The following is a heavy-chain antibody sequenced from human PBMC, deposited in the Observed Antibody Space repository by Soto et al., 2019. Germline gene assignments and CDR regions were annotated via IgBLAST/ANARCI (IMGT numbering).Heavy chain of an antibody. D-gene: IGHD6-19*01. V-gene: IGHV3-9*01. CDR3: VKDTKAGGADV. J-gene: IGHJ6*02. CDR1: GLRIDDYA. CDR2: IFWNSGGA. Sequence: EVQLVESGGGLVQPGTSLRLSCEVSGLRIDDYAMHWVRQVPGNGLEWVSGIFWNSGGAGYVDSVKRRFTISRVHAKNYLYMQMNSLRGEDSALYYCVKDTKAGGADVWGHGTTVTVSS.